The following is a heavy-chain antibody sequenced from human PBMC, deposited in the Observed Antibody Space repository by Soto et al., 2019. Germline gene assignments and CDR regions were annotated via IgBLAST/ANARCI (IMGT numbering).Heavy chain of an antibody. Sequence: GGSLRLSCSASGFSFSSYSMYWGRQAPGKGLEYVSAISSNGVNTYYADSVKGRFTISRDNSKNTLYLQMSRLRAEDTAVFYCVKSIRSRSSATLYYYCMDVWGQGTTVTVSS. J-gene: IGHJ6*02. CDR1: GFSFSSYS. CDR2: ISSNGVNT. D-gene: IGHD2-15*01. V-gene: IGHV3-64D*06. CDR3: VKSIRSRSSATLYYYCMDV.